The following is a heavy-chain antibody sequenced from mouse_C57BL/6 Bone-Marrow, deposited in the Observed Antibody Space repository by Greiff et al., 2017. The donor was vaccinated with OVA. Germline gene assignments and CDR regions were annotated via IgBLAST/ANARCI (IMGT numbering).Heavy chain of an antibody. Sequence: VQLKESGAELVKPGASVKLSCTASGFNIKDYYMHWVKQRTEQGLEWIGRIDPEDGETKYAPKFQGKATITADTSANTAYLQLSSLTSEDTAVYYCARLRRRPYYYAMDYWGQGTSVTVSS. J-gene: IGHJ4*01. CDR1: GFNIKDYY. CDR3: ARLRRRPYYYAMDY. CDR2: IDPEDGET. D-gene: IGHD2-12*01. V-gene: IGHV14-2*01.